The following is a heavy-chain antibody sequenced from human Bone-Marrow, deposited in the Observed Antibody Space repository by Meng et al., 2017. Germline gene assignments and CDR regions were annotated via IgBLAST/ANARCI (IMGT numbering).Heavy chain of an antibody. Sequence: SETLSLTCTVSGGSISSYYWSWIRQPPGKGLEWIGYIYYSGSTNYNPSLKSRVTISVDTSKNQFSLKLSSVTAADTAVYYCARASLRFLEWLPTLDGMDVWGQGTTVTVSS. CDR1: GGSISSYY. V-gene: IGHV4-59*12. CDR3: ARASLRFLEWLPTLDGMDV. J-gene: IGHJ6*02. CDR2: IYYSGST. D-gene: IGHD3-3*01.